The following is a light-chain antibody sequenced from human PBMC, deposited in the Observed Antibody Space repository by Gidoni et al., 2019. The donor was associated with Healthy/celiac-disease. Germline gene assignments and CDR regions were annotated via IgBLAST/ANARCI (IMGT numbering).Light chain of an antibody. V-gene: IGKV4-1*01. CDR1: QSVLYSPNNKNY. Sequence: DIVMTQSPDSLAVSLGERATINCKSSQSVLYSPNNKNYLAWYQQKPGQPPKLLIYWASTRESGVPDRFSGSGSGTDFTLTISSLQAEDVAGYYCQQYYSTLTFGGGTKVEIK. CDR2: WAS. CDR3: QQYYSTLT. J-gene: IGKJ4*01.